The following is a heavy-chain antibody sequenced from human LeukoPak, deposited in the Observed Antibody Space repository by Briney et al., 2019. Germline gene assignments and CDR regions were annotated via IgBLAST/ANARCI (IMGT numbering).Heavy chain of an antibody. J-gene: IGHJ6*02. V-gene: IGHV3-7*01. D-gene: IGHD3-10*01. CDR1: GFTFSSYW. Sequence: GGSLRLSCAASGFTFSSYWMSWVRQAPGKGLEWVANIKQDGSEKYYVDSVKGRFTISRDNAKNSLYLQMNSLRAEDTAVYYCARYGSGSYYYYYYGMDVWGQGTTATVSS. CDR2: IKQDGSEK. CDR3: ARYGSGSYYYYYYGMDV.